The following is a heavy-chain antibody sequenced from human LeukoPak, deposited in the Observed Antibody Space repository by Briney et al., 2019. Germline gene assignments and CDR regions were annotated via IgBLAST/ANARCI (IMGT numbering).Heavy chain of an antibody. Sequence: QPGGSLRLSCAASGFTFSSYAMSWVRQAPGKGLVWVSRISTDGSSTTYADSVKGRFTISRDNVKNTLFLQMNSLRAEDTAVYYCASYLTSIPSGMDVWGQGTTVTVSS. V-gene: IGHV3-74*01. CDR3: ASYLTSIPSGMDV. CDR1: GFTFSSYA. D-gene: IGHD2/OR15-2a*01. CDR2: ISTDGSST. J-gene: IGHJ6*02.